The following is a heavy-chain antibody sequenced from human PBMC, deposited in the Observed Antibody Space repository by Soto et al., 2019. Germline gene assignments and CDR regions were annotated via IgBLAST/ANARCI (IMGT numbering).Heavy chain of an antibody. D-gene: IGHD1-26*01. J-gene: IGHJ6*02. CDR1: GYDFSTYY. V-gene: IGHV5-51*01. CDR3: ARQRNRMGATVVDV. CDR2: IHPRDSDT. Sequence: PGESLKISCKGSGYDFSTYYIGWVRQMPGKGLEWLGLIHPRDSDTRYSPSFQGQVTISVDQSINTAYLQWSSLKASDTATYYCARQRNRMGATVVDVWGQGTTVTVSS.